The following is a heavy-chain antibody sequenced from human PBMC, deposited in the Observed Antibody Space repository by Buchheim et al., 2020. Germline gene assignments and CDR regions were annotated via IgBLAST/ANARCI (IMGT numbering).Heavy chain of an antibody. CDR3: ARAWDFDY. CDR1: GFTFSSYA. V-gene: IGHV3-30-3*01. Sequence: QVQLVESGGGVVQPGRSLSLSCAASGFTFSSYAMHWFRQAPGKGLEWVAVISYAGSNKYYAASVKGRFTISRDHSKNTLYLQMNSLRAEDTAVYYCARAWDFDYWGQGTL. D-gene: IGHD1-26*01. J-gene: IGHJ4*02. CDR2: ISYAGSNK.